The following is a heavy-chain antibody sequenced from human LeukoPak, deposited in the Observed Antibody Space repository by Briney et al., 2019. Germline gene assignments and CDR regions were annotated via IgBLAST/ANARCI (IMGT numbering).Heavy chain of an antibody. Sequence: GGSLRLSCAASGFTFTSYNMNWVRQAPGKGLEGVSCITSSSSYIYYADSVKGRFTISRDNAKNSLYLQMDSLRGEDTAVYYCARDPYSGNYGAYYYYYMDVWGKGTTVTISS. D-gene: IGHD1-26*01. CDR2: ITSSSSYI. CDR3: ARDPYSGNYGAYYYYYMDV. CDR1: GFTFTSYN. V-gene: IGHV3-21*06. J-gene: IGHJ6*03.